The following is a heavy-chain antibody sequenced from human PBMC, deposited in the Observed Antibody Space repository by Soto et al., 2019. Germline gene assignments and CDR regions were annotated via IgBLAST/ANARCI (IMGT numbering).Heavy chain of an antibody. CDR1: GFTFSSYA. CDR3: ARGDYSDTSGPFSDAFDI. CDR2: ISYDGSSK. Sequence: GGSLRLSCAASGFTFSSYAMHWVRQAPGKGLEWVAFISYDGSSKFYADPMKGRHTISRDNSKNSLYLRMSSLRVEDTAVYYCARGDYSDTSGPFSDAFDIWGQGTMVTVSS. V-gene: IGHV3-30*04. J-gene: IGHJ3*02. D-gene: IGHD3-22*01.